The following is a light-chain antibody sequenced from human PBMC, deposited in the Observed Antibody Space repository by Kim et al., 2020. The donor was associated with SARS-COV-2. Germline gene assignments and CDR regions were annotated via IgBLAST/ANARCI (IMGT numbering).Light chain of an antibody. CDR1: ESLLHYNGYNF. J-gene: IGKJ1*01. CDR2: LGS. V-gene: IGKV2-28*01. Sequence: DIVMTQSPLSLPVTRGEPASISCKSSESLLHYNGYNFLNWYLQRPGQSPQLLIYLGSPRASGVPDRFSGSGSGTDFTLKISRVEAGEGGLYYCMQALQTPWRFGRGNEVDIK. CDR3: MQALQTPWR.